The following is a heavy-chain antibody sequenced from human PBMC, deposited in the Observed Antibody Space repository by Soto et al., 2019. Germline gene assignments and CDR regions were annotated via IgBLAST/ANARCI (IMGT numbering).Heavy chain of an antibody. J-gene: IGHJ4*02. D-gene: IGHD2-2*01. CDR1: GFTFSTFG. Sequence: EVQVLESGGGLVQPGGSLRLSCAASGFTFSTFGMSWVRQAPGKGLEWVSAISASDGSAYYADSVKGRFTISRDNSKNTLYLQMNSLRAEDTAVYYCAKDRSRRWYSYIDFCGQGTLVTVSS. CDR2: ISASDGSA. V-gene: IGHV3-23*01. CDR3: AKDRSRRWYSYIDF.